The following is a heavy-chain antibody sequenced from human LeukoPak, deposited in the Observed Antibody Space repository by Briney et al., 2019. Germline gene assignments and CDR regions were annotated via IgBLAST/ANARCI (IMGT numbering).Heavy chain of an antibody. CDR3: ARDRATYYYDSSGYYEASFQH. CDR2: INHSGST. D-gene: IGHD3-22*01. J-gene: IGHJ1*01. CDR1: GGSFSGYY. V-gene: IGHV4-34*01. Sequence: SETLSLTCAVYGGSFSGYYWSWIRQPPGKGLEWIGEINHSGSTNYNPSLKSRVTISVDTSKNQFSLKLSSVTAADTAVYYCARDRATYYYDSSGYYEASFQHWGQGTLVTVSS.